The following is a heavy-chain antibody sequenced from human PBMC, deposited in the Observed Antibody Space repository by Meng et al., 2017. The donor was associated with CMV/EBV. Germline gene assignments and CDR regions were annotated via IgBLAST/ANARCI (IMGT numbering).Heavy chain of an antibody. Sequence: ASVKVSCKASGYTFTSYGISWVRQAPGQGLEWMGWISAYNGNTNYAQKLQGRVTMTTDTSTSTAYMELRSLRSDDTAVYYCARDSDAGDRGIAAAGTLDFQRWGQGTLVTVSS. CDR1: GYTFTSYG. CDR3: ARDSDAGDRGIAAAGTLDFQR. D-gene: IGHD6-13*01. CDR2: ISAYNGNT. J-gene: IGHJ1*01. V-gene: IGHV1-18*01.